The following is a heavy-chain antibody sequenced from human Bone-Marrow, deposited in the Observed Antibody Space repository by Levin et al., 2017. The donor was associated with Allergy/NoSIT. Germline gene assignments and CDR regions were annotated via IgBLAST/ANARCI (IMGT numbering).Heavy chain of an antibody. CDR1: CGSVRGANYY. D-gene: IGHD4-17*01. V-gene: IGHV4-61*03. J-gene: IGHJ3*02. CDR2: ISYSGAT. Sequence: SQTLSLTCSVSCGSVRGANYYWSWIRQPPGQRLEWIGYISYSGATTYSPSLESRVTISLGASENHFSLRLSSLTAADTAVYYCARDHGDSSDAFAIWGQGTMVTVSS. CDR3: ARDHGDSSDAFAI.